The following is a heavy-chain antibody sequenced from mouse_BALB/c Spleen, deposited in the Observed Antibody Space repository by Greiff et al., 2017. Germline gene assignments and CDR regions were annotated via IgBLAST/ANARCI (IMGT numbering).Heavy chain of an antibody. CDR3: ARQHYYGYGAMDY. V-gene: IGHV5-12-1*01. J-gene: IGHJ4*01. CDR2: ISSGGGST. Sequence: EVKLVESGGGLVKPGGSLKLSCAASGFAFSSYDMSWVRQTPEKRLEWVAYISSGGGSTYYPDTVKGRFTISRDNAKNTLYLQMSSLKSEDTAMYYCARQHYYGYGAMDYWGQGTSVTVSS. D-gene: IGHD1-2*01. CDR1: GFAFSSYD.